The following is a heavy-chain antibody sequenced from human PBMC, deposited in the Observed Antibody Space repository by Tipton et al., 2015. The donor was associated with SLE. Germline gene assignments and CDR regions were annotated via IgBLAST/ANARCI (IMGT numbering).Heavy chain of an antibody. CDR1: GFTFSCYT. J-gene: IGHJ4*02. CDR3: ARDKDYSFDY. CDR2: ITTDSSM. D-gene: IGHD2-15*01. V-gene: IGHV3-48*02. Sequence: SLRLSCVASGFTFSCYTLNWARQAPGKGLVWLSYITTDSSMSYADSVKGRFTISRDNAENSLYLQMNSLRNEDTAVYYCARDKDYSFDYWGQGTLVTVSS.